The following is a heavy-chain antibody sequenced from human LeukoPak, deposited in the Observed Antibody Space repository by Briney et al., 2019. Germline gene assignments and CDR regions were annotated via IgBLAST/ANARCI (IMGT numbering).Heavy chain of an antibody. Sequence: SETLSLTCAVYGGSFSGYYWSWIRQPPGKGLEWTGEINHSGSTNYNPSLKSRVTISVDTSKNQFSLKLSSVTAADTAVYYCARQNNTYHHYNLGWFDPWGQGTLVTVSS. CDR1: GGSFSGYY. CDR3: ARQNNTYHHYNLGWFDP. CDR2: INHSGST. J-gene: IGHJ5*02. D-gene: IGHD5-24*01. V-gene: IGHV4-34*01.